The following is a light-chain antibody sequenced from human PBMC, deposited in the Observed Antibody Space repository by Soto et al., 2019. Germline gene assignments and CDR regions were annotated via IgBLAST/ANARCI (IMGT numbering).Light chain of an antibody. CDR2: GTS. V-gene: IGKV3-20*01. Sequence: EIVLTQSPGTPSLSPGERATLSCRASQSVTSIYLAWYRRKPGQAPRLLIHGTSTRAPGIPDRFSGSGSGTDFTLTISRLEPEDFAMYYCQQYGTSPLTFGGGTKVEVK. CDR1: QSVTSIY. J-gene: IGKJ4*01. CDR3: QQYGTSPLT.